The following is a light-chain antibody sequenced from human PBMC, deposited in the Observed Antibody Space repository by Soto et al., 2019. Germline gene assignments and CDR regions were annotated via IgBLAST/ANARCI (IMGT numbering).Light chain of an antibody. CDR3: CSYAGSSTAV. V-gene: IGLV2-23*02. J-gene: IGLJ2*01. CDR1: SSDVGSYNL. Sequence: QSALTQPASVSGSPGQSITISCTGTSSDVGSYNLVSWYQQHPGKAPKLMIYEVSKRPSGVSNRFSGSKSGNTASLTISGLQAEHGADYYCCSYAGSSTAVFGGGTKLTVL. CDR2: EVS.